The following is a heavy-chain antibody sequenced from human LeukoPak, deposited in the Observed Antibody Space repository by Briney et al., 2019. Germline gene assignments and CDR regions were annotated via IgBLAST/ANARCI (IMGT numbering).Heavy chain of an antibody. J-gene: IGHJ3*02. CDR1: GFTVSSNY. V-gene: IGHV3-53*01. D-gene: IGHD2-2*01. Sequence: GGSLRLSCAASGFTVSSNYMSWVRQAPGKGLEWVSVIYSGGSTYYADSVKGRFTISRDNSKNTLYLQMNSLRAEDTAVYYCTRDQRKYCSRTTCFVFDIWGQGTVVSVSS. CDR2: IYSGGST. CDR3: TRDQRKYCSRTTCFVFDI.